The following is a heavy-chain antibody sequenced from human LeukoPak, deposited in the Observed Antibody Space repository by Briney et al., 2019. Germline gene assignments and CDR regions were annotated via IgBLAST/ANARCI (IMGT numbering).Heavy chain of an antibody. CDR2: IYYSGST. CDR1: GGSISSYY. V-gene: IGHV4-59*08. J-gene: IGHJ4*02. CDR3: ARLSSTRYFDWFPDY. D-gene: IGHD3-9*01. Sequence: PSETLSLTCTVSGGSISSYYWSWIRQSPGKGLEWIGYIYYSGSTNHNPSLKSRVTISVDTSKNQFSLKLSSVTAADTAVYYCARLSSTRYFDWFPDYWGQGTLVTVSS.